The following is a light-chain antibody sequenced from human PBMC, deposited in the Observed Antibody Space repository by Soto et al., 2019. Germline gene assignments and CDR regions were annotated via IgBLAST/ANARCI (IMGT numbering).Light chain of an antibody. Sequence: DIVLTQSPGSLAVSLGEMVTIKCKSSQSVLRGSNSKNLLAWHQQKPGQPPKVLIYWASSREGGVPARFRGSGSGTDFTLTITSVQADDVAVYYCQQYFTTPQTFGPGTKVEIK. J-gene: IGKJ2*01. CDR3: QQYFTTPQT. CDR2: WAS. CDR1: QSVLRGSNSKNL. V-gene: IGKV4-1*01.